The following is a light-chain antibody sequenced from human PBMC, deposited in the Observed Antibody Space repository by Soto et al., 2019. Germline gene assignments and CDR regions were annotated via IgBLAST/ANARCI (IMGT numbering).Light chain of an antibody. CDR3: QQYGSSPPWT. CDR1: QSVSSSY. J-gene: IGKJ1*01. V-gene: IGKV3-20*01. CDR2: GGS. Sequence: EIVLTQSPGTLSWSPGERATLSCRASQSVSSSYLAWYQQKPGQAPRLLIYGGSSRATGIPDRFSGSGSGTDFTLTISRLEPEDFAVYYCQQYGSSPPWTFGQGTKVEIK.